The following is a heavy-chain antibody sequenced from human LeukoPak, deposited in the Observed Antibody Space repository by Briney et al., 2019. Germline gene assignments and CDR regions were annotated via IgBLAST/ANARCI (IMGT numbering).Heavy chain of an antibody. Sequence: SETLSLTCSVSGGSVSSYYWSWIRQSPGKGLEWIGYIHNSGRTNYNPSLKSRVTGFVDTSKNQVSLRLSSVTAANTAVYYCARHGTISSESYFDYWGQGALVTVSS. D-gene: IGHD1-14*01. CDR3: ARHGTISSESYFDY. CDR1: GGSVSSYY. J-gene: IGHJ4*02. CDR2: IHNSGRT. V-gene: IGHV4-59*08.